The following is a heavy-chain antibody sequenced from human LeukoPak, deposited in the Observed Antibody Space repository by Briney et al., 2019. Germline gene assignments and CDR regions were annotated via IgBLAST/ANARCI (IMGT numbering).Heavy chain of an antibody. Sequence: SETLSLTCTVSGDSISSSNYYWGWIRQPPGKGLEWIGSIYHGGSTYYNPSLKSRVTISVDTSKNQFSLKLSSVTAADTAVYFCARDSWPEVVRFDYWGQGTLVTVSS. CDR2: IYHGGST. J-gene: IGHJ4*02. V-gene: IGHV4-39*07. CDR3: ARDSWPEVVRFDY. CDR1: GDSISSSNYY. D-gene: IGHD2-2*01.